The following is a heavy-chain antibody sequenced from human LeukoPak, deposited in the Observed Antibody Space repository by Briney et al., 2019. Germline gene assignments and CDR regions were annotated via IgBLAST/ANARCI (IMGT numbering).Heavy chain of an antibody. V-gene: IGHV4-39*07. J-gene: IGHJ3*02. CDR2: IYYSRST. CDR3: ARDRYYGSGSYYDDAFDI. CDR1: GGSISSSSYY. D-gene: IGHD3-10*01. Sequence: PSETLSLTCTVSGGSISSSSYYWGWIRQPPGKGLEWIGSIYYSRSTYYNPSLKSRVTISVDTSKNQFSLKLSSVTAAGTAVYYCARDRYYGSGSYYDDAFDIWGQGTMVTVSS.